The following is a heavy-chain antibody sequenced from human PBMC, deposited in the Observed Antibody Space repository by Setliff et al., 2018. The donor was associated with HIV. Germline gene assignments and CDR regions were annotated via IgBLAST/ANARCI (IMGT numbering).Heavy chain of an antibody. CDR3: AGGRYFRDIRDSRFDF. CDR1: GGSISSGGYS. D-gene: IGHD3-9*01. V-gene: IGHV4-30-2*01. CDR2: IYHSGST. Sequence: SQTLSLTCAVSGGSISSGGYSWNWIRQPPGKGLEWIGYIYHSGSTFYNPSLKSRVTISVDRSKNQFSLKLNSMTAADTAMYYCAGGRYFRDIRDSRFDFWGQGMLVTVSS. J-gene: IGHJ4*02.